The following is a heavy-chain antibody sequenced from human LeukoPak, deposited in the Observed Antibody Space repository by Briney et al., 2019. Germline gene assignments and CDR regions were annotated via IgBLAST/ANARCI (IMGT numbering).Heavy chain of an antibody. J-gene: IGHJ4*02. CDR3: ARDVDGAY. Sequence: PSETLSLTCAVYGGSFSGYYWSWIRQPPGKGLEWIGEINHSGSTNYNPSLKSRVTISVDTSKNQFSLKLSSVTAADTAVYYCARDVDGAYWGQGTLVTVSS. CDR2: INHSGST. CDR1: GGSFSGYY. V-gene: IGHV4-34*01. D-gene: IGHD3-16*01.